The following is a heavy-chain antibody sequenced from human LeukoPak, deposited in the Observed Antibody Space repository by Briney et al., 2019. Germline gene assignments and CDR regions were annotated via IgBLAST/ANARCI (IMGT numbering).Heavy chain of an antibody. CDR3: AGDFDWLYGRPYYFDY. Sequence: ASVKVSCKASGGTFSSYAISWVRQAPGQGLEWMGGIIPIFGTANYAQKFQGRVTITADKSTSTAYMELSSLRSEDTAVYYCAGDFDWLYGRPYYFDYWGQGTLVTVSS. J-gene: IGHJ4*02. CDR1: GGTFSSYA. D-gene: IGHD3-9*01. V-gene: IGHV1-69*06. CDR2: IIPIFGTA.